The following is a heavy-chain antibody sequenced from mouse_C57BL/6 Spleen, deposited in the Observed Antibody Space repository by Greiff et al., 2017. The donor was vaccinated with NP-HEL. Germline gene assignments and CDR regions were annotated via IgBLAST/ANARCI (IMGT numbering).Heavy chain of an antibody. CDR2: IDPETGGT. CDR1: GYTFTDYE. Sequence: QVQLKQSGAELVRPGASVTLSCKASGYTFTDYEMHWVKQTPVHGLEWIGAIDPETGGTAYNQKFKGKAILTADKSSSTAYMELRSLTSEDSAVYYCTRDYLYFDYWGQGTTLTVSS. CDR3: TRDYLYFDY. V-gene: IGHV1-15*01. J-gene: IGHJ2*01. D-gene: IGHD2-4*01.